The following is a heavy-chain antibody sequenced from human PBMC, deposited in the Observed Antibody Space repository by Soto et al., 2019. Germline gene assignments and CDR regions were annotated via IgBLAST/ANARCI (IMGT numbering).Heavy chain of an antibody. D-gene: IGHD3-3*01. V-gene: IGHV3-72*01. CDR3: ARASTPDSTGYDY. J-gene: IGHJ4*02. CDR1: GFTLSDHY. Sequence: EVQLVESGGGLDQPGGSLRLSCAASGFTLSDHYLDWVRQAPGKGLEWVGRSRNRVKSFTTAYAASVRGRFTFSGDDSTNSLYLQMNSLKTDDTAVYYCARASTPDSTGYDYWGQGTLVTVSS. CDR2: SRNRVKSFTT.